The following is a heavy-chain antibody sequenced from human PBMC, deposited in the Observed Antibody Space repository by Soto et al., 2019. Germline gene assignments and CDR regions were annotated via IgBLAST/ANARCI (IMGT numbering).Heavy chain of an antibody. J-gene: IGHJ5*02. CDR2: IYYSGST. D-gene: IGHD6-13*01. CDR1: GGSISSGGYY. CDR3: ARAYSSSWYAWFDP. Sequence: SETLSLTCTVSGGSISSGGYYWSWIRQHPGKGLEWIGYIYYSGSTYYNPSLKSRVTISVDTSKHQFSLKLSSVTAAYTAVYYCARAYSSSWYAWFDPWGQGTLVTVS. V-gene: IGHV4-31*03.